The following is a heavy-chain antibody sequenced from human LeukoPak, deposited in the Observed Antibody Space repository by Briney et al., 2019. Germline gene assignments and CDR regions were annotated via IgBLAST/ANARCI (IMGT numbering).Heavy chain of an antibody. D-gene: IGHD1-26*01. CDR2: LTDSGAKT. CDR3: AKLTTGGTID. Sequence: PGGSLRLSCAASGFTFSSYAMTWVRQAPGKGLEWVASLTDSGAKTYHTDSVKGRFAISRDNSKNTLYLEMNTLRVEDTAVYYCAKLTTGGTIDWGQGTLVTVSS. V-gene: IGHV3-23*01. J-gene: IGHJ1*01. CDR1: GFTFSSYA.